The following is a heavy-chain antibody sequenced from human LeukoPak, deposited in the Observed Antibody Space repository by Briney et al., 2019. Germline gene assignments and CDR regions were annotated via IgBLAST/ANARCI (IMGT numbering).Heavy chain of an antibody. Sequence: GGSLRLSCAASGFTVSSNYMSWVRQAPGQGLEWVSVIYSGGSTYYADSVKGRFTISRDSSKNTLYLQMNSLRAEDTAMYYCARELFCSGGNCYGAYYFDYWGQGTLVTVPS. CDR3: ARELFCSGGNCYGAYYFDY. D-gene: IGHD2-15*01. CDR2: IYSGGST. J-gene: IGHJ4*02. V-gene: IGHV3-53*01. CDR1: GFTVSSNY.